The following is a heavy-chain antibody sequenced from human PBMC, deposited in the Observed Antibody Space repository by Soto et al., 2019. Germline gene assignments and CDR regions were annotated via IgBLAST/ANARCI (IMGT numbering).Heavy chain of an antibody. J-gene: IGHJ6*03. V-gene: IGHV1-69*02. Sequence: ASVKVSCKASGGTFSSYTISWVRQAPGQGLEWMGRIIPILGIANYAQKFQGRVTITADKSTSTAYMELSSLRSEDTAVYYCARGEYSSSFVKITPRAYMDVWGKGTTVTVSS. CDR3: ARGEYSSSFVKITPRAYMDV. CDR1: GGTFSSYT. D-gene: IGHD6-6*01. CDR2: IIPILGIA.